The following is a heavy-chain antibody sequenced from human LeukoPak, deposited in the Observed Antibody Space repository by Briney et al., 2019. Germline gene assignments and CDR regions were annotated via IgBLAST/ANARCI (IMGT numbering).Heavy chain of an antibody. Sequence: PGGSLRHSCAASGFTFSSYAMHWVRQAPGKGLEWVAVISYDGSNKYYADSVKGRFTISRDNSKNTLYLQMNSLRAEDTAVYYCARDDESEQWLVPGGRGDFDIWGQGTMVTVSS. CDR1: GFTFSSYA. J-gene: IGHJ3*02. V-gene: IGHV3-30*04. CDR3: ARDDESEQWLVPGGRGDFDI. CDR2: ISYDGSNK. D-gene: IGHD6-19*01.